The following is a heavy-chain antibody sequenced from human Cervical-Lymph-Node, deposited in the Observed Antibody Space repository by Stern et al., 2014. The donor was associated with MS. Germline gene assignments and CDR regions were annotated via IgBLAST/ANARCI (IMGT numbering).Heavy chain of an antibody. CDR2: ISAYHGNI. J-gene: IGHJ3*02. CDR3: ARGLLGSENAFDI. V-gene: IGHV1-18*01. D-gene: IGHD2-15*01. CDR1: GYTFTSYG. Sequence: VQLVHSGAAVKKPGASVTVSCKASGYTFTSYGISWVRQAPGQGLELIGGISAYHGNIGDAQKLQGEVTMTTDTSTSKAYMELRSVRSDDTAVYYCARGLLGSENAFDIWGQGTMVTVSS.